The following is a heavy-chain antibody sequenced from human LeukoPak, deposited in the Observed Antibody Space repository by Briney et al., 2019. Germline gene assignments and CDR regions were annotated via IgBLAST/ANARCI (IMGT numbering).Heavy chain of an antibody. CDR3: ARGPRGVTTLNYYMDV. CDR1: GGSFSGYY. J-gene: IGHJ6*03. CDR2: INHSGST. Sequence: SQTLSLTCAVYGGSFSGYYWGWIRQPPGKGLEWIGEINHSGSTNYNPSLKSRVTISVDTSKNQFSLKLSSVTAADTAVYYCARGPRGVTTLNYYMDVWGKGTTVTVSS. D-gene: IGHD4-17*01. V-gene: IGHV4-34*01.